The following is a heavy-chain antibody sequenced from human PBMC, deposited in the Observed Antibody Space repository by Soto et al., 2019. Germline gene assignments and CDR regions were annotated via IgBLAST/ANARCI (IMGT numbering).Heavy chain of an antibody. D-gene: IGHD2-15*01. CDR1: GGTFSSYA. V-gene: IGHV1-69*13. Sequence: ASVKVSCKASGGTFSSYAISWVRQAPGQGLEWMGGIIPIFGTANYAQKFQGRVTITADESTSTAYMELSSLRSEDTAVYHCARNLVVVAATPSWFDPWGQGTLVTVSS. CDR3: ARNLVVVAATPSWFDP. J-gene: IGHJ5*01. CDR2: IIPIFGTA.